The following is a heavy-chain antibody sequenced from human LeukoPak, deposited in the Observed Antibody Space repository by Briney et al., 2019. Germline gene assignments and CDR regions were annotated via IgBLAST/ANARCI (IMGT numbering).Heavy chain of an antibody. CDR1: GFTFSNYA. Sequence: GGSLRLSCAASGFTFSNYAMSWVRQAPGKGLEWVSALSGSGDITYYADSVKGRFTISRDNSKNTLYLQMNSLRAEDTAVYYCANPPTVTTIRFDPWGQGTLVTVSS. V-gene: IGHV3-23*01. CDR3: ANPPTVTTIRFDP. J-gene: IGHJ5*02. D-gene: IGHD4-17*01. CDR2: LSGSGDIT.